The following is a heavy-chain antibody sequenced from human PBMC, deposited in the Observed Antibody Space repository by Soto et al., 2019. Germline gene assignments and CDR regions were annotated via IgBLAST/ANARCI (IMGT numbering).Heavy chain of an antibody. CDR2: IYWDDSK. CDR3: AHKGYGDYPRDY. V-gene: IGHV2-5*02. Sequence: QLTLKESGPALVKPTQALTLTCTFSGFSLSTSGVGVGWIRQPPGKALEWLAVIYWDDSKHYSPSLASRLTITMDTSKHQVVLTMTNMDPVDTATYFCAHKGYGDYPRDYGGQGTLVTVSS. D-gene: IGHD4-17*01. J-gene: IGHJ4*02. CDR1: GFSLSTSGVG.